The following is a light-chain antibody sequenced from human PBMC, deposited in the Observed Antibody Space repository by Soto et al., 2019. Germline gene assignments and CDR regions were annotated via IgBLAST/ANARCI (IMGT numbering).Light chain of an antibody. Sequence: QSVVTQPPSASGTPGQRVTISCSGSSSNIGRNTVNWYQQLPGTAPKPLIYTNNQRPSGVPDRFSGSKSGTSASLAISGLQSEDDADYYCAAWDDSLKGAVFGGGTQLTAL. V-gene: IGLV1-44*01. J-gene: IGLJ7*02. CDR1: SSNIGRNT. CDR3: AAWDDSLKGAV. CDR2: TNN.